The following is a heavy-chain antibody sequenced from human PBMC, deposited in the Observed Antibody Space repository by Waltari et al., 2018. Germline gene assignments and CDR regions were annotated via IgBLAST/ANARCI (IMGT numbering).Heavy chain of an antibody. D-gene: IGHD6-6*01. V-gene: IGHV1-69*01. CDR3: ARGVEYSTASWLDF. CDR2: IISMFGEA. J-gene: IGHJ4*01. Sequence: QVQLVQSGAEVKKPGSSVKVSCKASGGTFNPYGINWGRQAPGQGLEWMGGIISMFGEANYAHKFRGRVTITADEPTSTAYMELTSLTSEDTAVYYCARGVEYSTASWLDFWGSGTLVTVSS. CDR1: GGTFNPYG.